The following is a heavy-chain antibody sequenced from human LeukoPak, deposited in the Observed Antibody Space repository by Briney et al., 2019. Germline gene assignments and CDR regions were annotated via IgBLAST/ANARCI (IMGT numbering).Heavy chain of an antibody. CDR1: GYTFTGYY. V-gene: IGHV1-2*02. Sequence: ASVKVSCKASGYTFTGYYMHCVRQAPGQGLEWMGWINPNSGGTNYAQKFQGRVTMTRDTSISTAYMELSRLRSDDTAVYYCARGYAILRYFDWLPQHIDYWGQGTLVTVSS. D-gene: IGHD3-9*01. CDR3: ARGYAILRYFDWLPQHIDY. CDR2: INPNSGGT. J-gene: IGHJ4*02.